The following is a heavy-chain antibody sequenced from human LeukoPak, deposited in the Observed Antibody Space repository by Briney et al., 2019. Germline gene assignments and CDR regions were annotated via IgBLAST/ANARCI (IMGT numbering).Heavy chain of an antibody. J-gene: IGHJ3*02. D-gene: IGHD2-15*01. V-gene: IGHV4-30-2*01. Sequence: SQTLSLTCTVSGGSISSGGYYWSWIRQPPGKGLEWIGYIYHSGSTYYNPSLKSRVTISVDRSKNQFSLRLSSVTAADTAVYYCARGGGHNLCSGGSELEGCAFDIWGQGAMVTVSS. CDR3: ARGGGHNLCSGGSELEGCAFDI. CDR2: IYHSGST. CDR1: GGSISSGGYY.